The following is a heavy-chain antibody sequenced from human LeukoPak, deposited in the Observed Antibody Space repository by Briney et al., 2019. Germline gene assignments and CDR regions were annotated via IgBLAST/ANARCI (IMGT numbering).Heavy chain of an antibody. CDR3: ARDNKVEGYSYGIDY. D-gene: IGHD5-18*01. J-gene: IGHJ4*02. CDR1: GASLRSDSNS. CDR2: IYSSGST. Sequence: PSETLSLTCSVSGASLRSDSNSWKWIRQPAGRGLEWIGHIYSSGSTNYNPSLKSRVTISVDRSQSQFSLRLSSVTAADTGVYYCARDNKVEGYSYGIDYWGQGTLVTVSS. V-gene: IGHV4-61*09.